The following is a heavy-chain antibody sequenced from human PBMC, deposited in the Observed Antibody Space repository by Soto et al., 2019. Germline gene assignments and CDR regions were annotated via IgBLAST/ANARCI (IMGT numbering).Heavy chain of an antibody. D-gene: IGHD1-26*01. CDR3: ARDGVGHTTFFGYFDY. CDR1: GFTFSGLG. CDR2: IRCDGSNI. Sequence: QVQLVESGGGVVQPGRSLRLSCAASGFTFSGLGMHWVRQAPGKGREWVAVIRCDGSNIYFAVAVKGRFTISRDNSKDSLYPQMKSLRAADTTVYYCARDGVGHTTFFGYFDYWGQGTLVTVSS. V-gene: IGHV3-33*01. J-gene: IGHJ4*02.